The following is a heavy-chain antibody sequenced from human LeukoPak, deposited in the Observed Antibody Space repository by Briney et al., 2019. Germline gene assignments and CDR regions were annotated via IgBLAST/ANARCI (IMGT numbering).Heavy chain of an antibody. CDR2: IYTSGST. Sequence: PSETLSLTCTVSGVSISSASYYWSWIRQPAGKGLEWIGRIYTSGSTNYNPSLKSRVTISVDTSKNQFSLKLSSVTAADTAVYYCAMRERLAAAFDYWGQGTLVTVSS. CDR1: GVSISSASYY. CDR3: AMRERLAAAFDY. V-gene: IGHV4-61*02. D-gene: IGHD6-13*01. J-gene: IGHJ4*02.